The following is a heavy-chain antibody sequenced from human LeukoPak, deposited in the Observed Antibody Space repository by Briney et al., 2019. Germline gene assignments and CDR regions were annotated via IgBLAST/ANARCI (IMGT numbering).Heavy chain of an antibody. J-gene: IGHJ4*02. CDR3: ARDYYGSGARFPFDY. CDR2: ISAYNGNT. V-gene: IGHV1-18*01. Sequence: ASVKVSCKASGYTFTSYGISWVRQAPGQGLEWMGWISAYNGNTNYAQKLQGRVTMATDTSTSTAYMELRSLRSDDTAVYYCARDYYGSGARFPFDYWGQGTLVTVSS. CDR1: GYTFTSYG. D-gene: IGHD3-10*01.